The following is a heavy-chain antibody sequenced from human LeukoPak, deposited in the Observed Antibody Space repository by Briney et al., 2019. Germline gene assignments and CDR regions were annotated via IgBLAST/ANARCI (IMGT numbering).Heavy chain of an antibody. J-gene: IGHJ4*02. V-gene: IGHV4-39*01. CDR2: MYYSGST. CDR3: ARGSSGYYSGLYFDY. CDR1: GGSISSSSYY. D-gene: IGHD3-22*01. Sequence: SETLSLTCTVSGGSISSSSYYWGWIRQPPGKGLEWIGSMYYSGSTYYNPSLKSRVTISVDTSKNQFSLKLSSVTAADTAVYYCARGSSGYYSGLYFDYWGQGTLVTVSS.